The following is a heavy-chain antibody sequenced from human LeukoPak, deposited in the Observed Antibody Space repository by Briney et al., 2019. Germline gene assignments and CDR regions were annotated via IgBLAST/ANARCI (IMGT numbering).Heavy chain of an antibody. CDR1: GGSISSSSYY. D-gene: IGHD4-23*01. CDR2: IYYSGST. Sequence: SETLSLTCTVSGGSISSSSYYWGWIRQPPGKGLEWIGSIYYSGSTYYNPSLKSRVTISVDTSKNQFSLKLSSVTAADTAVYYCARLHFGGNYGYYYYYMDVWGKGTTVTISS. V-gene: IGHV4-39*01. CDR3: ARLHFGGNYGYYYYYMDV. J-gene: IGHJ6*03.